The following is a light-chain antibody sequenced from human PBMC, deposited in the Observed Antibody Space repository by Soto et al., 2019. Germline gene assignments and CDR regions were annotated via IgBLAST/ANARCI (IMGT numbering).Light chain of an antibody. CDR1: QSVSSW. Sequence: DIPMTQSPSIVSASVGDRVTITCRASQSVSSWLAWYQQKPGKAPKLLIYKASSLESGVPSRFSGRGSETEFTLTISSLQPDDFATYYCQQYSTYWTFGQGTKVEIK. V-gene: IGKV1-5*03. CDR2: KAS. J-gene: IGKJ1*01. CDR3: QQYSTYWT.